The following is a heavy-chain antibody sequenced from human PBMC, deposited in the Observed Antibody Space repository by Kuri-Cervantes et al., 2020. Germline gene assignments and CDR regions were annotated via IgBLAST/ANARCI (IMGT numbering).Heavy chain of an antibody. CDR3: ARASSFGGVIADAFDI. J-gene: IGHJ3*02. CDR1: GGSISSGSYY. Sequence: SETLSLTCTVSGGSISSGSYYWSWIRQPAGKGLEWIGRIYTSGSTNYNPSLKSRVTISVDTSKNQFSLKLSSVTAADTAVYYCARASSFGGVIADAFDICGQGTMVTVSS. D-gene: IGHD3-16*02. V-gene: IGHV4-61*02. CDR2: IYTSGST.